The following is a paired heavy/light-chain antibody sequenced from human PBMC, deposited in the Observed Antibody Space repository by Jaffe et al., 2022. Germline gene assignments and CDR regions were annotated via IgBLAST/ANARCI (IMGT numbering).Heavy chain of an antibody. D-gene: IGHD2-2*03. Sequence: QVQVVESGGGVVQPGGSLRLSCAASGFTFSSYGMHWVRQAPGKGLEWVAFIRYDGSNKYYGDSVKGRFTISRDNSKSTVFLQMDSLRAEDTALYYCAKDGYCSSSSCYDGWYSDLWGRGTLVTVSS. CDR1: GFTFSSYG. J-gene: IGHJ2*01. CDR3: AKDGYCSSSSCYDGWYSDL. CDR2: IRYDGSNK. V-gene: IGHV3-30*02.
Light chain of an antibody. Sequence: DVVMTQSPLSLPVTLGQPASISCTASQSLVHSDGNTYLNWFQQRPGQSPRRLIYKVSSRDSGVPDRFSGSGSGTDFTLKISRVEAEDVGVYYCMQGTHWPRTFGQGTKVEIK. CDR1: QSLVHSDGNTY. CDR3: MQGTHWPRT. CDR2: KVS. V-gene: IGKV2-30*02. J-gene: IGKJ1*01.